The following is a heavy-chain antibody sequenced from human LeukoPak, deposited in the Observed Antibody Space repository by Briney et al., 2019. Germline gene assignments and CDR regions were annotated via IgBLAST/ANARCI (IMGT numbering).Heavy chain of an antibody. CDR1: GFTFSDYY. CDR3: ARVYGSGSLYYFDY. Sequence: KPGGSLRLSCAASGFTFSDYYMSWIRQAPGKGLEWVSYISSSSSYTNYADSVKGRFTISRDNAKNSLYLQMNSLRAEDTAVYYCARVYGSGSLYYFDYWGQGTLVTVSS. J-gene: IGHJ4*02. CDR2: ISSSSSYT. V-gene: IGHV3-11*05. D-gene: IGHD3-10*01.